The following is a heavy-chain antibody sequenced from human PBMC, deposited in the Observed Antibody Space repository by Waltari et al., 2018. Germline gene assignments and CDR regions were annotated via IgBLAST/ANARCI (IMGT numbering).Heavy chain of an antibody. J-gene: IGHJ4*02. V-gene: IGHV4-4*02. Sequence: QVQLQESGPGLVKPSGTLSLTCTVPGDSMSSNDWWSWVRQPPGKGLEWIGQSHRSGRINYNPALESRVTISIDTANNQFSLKVTSTTAANTAVYYCARDRGRGLYLDSWGQGTLVTVSP. CDR1: GDSMSSNDW. CDR2: SHRSGRI. D-gene: IGHD2-15*01. CDR3: ARDRGRGLYLDS.